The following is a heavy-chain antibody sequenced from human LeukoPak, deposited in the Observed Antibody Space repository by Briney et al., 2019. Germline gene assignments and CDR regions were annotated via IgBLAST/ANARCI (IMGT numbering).Heavy chain of an antibody. V-gene: IGHV3-23*01. CDR1: GFTFSSYV. CDR3: AKSSSGWYSFDS. D-gene: IGHD6-19*01. Sequence: PGGPLRLSCAASGFTFSSYVMSWVRQAPGKGLEWVSGISGTGGTTNYADSVKGRFTISRDNSKNTLYLQMNSLRAEDTAVYYCAKSSSGWYSFDSWGQGTLVTVDS. CDR2: ISGTGGTT. J-gene: IGHJ4*02.